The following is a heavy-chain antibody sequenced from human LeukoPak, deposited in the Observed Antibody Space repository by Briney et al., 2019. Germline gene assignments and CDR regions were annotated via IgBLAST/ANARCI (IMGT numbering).Heavy chain of an antibody. J-gene: IGHJ4*02. CDR1: GGTFSSYA. CDR3: ARYLTRSIAAADPPDY. CDR2: IIPIFGTA. D-gene: IGHD6-13*01. V-gene: IGHV1-69*13. Sequence: SAKVSCKASGGTFSSYAISWVRQAPGQGLEWMGGIIPIFGTANYAQKFQGRVTITADESTSTAYMELSSLRSEDTAVYYCARYLTRSIAAADPPDYWGQGTLVTVSS.